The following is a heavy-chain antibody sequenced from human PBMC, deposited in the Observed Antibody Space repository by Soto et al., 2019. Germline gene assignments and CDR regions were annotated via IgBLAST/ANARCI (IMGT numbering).Heavy chain of an antibody. Sequence: GGSLRLSCAASGFIFSNAWINWVRQAPGKGLEWVGRVKSKTDGGTTDFAAPVKGRFAISRDDSKNTLYLQMNSLKIEDTAVYYCTPSIGAAGTDYWGQGTQVTVSS. CDR2: VKSKTDGGTT. CDR1: GFIFSNAW. V-gene: IGHV3-15*07. D-gene: IGHD6-25*01. CDR3: TPSIGAAGTDY. J-gene: IGHJ4*02.